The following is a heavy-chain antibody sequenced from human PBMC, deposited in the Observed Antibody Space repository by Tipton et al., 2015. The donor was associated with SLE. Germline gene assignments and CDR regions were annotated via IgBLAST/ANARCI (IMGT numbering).Heavy chain of an antibody. CDR2: IAHSGDT. J-gene: IGHJ5*02. CDR3: ARSTDQNWFDP. V-gene: IGHV4-4*02. D-gene: IGHD2-2*01. Sequence: TLSLTCGVSGGSITSNKWWTWVRQSPGKGLEWIGEIAHSGDTDYNPSLKSRVTMSVDKSKNQFSLKLNSVTAADTAVYYCARSTDQNWFDPWGQGTLVTVSS. CDR1: GGSITSNKW.